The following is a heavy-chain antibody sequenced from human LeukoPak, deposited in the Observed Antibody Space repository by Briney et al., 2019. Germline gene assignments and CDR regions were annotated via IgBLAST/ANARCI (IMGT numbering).Heavy chain of an antibody. CDR1: GFTFSNYA. D-gene: IGHD2-15*01. CDR2: ISGSDGST. J-gene: IGHJ6*03. Sequence: GGSLRLSCAASGFTFSNYAMSWVRQAPGKGLEWVSAISGSDGSTNYADSVKGRFTISRDNAKNSLYLQMNSLRAEDTAVYYCARVEGRYCSGGSCYSYYMDVWGKGTTVTVSS. V-gene: IGHV3-23*01. CDR3: ARVEGRYCSGGSCYSYYMDV.